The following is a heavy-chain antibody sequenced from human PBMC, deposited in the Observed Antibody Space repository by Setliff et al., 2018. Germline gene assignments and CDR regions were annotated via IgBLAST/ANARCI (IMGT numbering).Heavy chain of an antibody. J-gene: IGHJ4*02. CDR3: VRGEENDSSGYYWVRLRPPTDS. CDR2: INPNSGGT. V-gene: IGHV1-2*06. CDR1: GGTFSTYA. D-gene: IGHD3-22*01. Sequence: GASVKVSCKASGGTFSTYAISWVRQAPGQGFEWMGRINPNSGGTNYGQKFQGRVTMTRDTSISTSYMELSSLKSDDTAVYYCVRGEENDSSGYYWVRLRPPTDSWGQGTLVTVSS.